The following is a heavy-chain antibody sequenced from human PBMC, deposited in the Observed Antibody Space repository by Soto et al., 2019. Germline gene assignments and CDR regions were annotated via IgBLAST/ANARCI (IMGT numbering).Heavy chain of an antibody. J-gene: IGHJ4*02. CDR1: GGSISSNLYY. D-gene: IGHD3-16*01. Sequence: QLQLQESGPGLVKPSETLSLTCTVSGGSISSNLYYWGWVRQPPGKWLEWIGAVYYSGRTWYNPSLNSRVIISVDTLRNQFSLNLRSVTASDTAVYYCARQTGGFGYYFDYWGQGALVTVSS. V-gene: IGHV4-39*01. CDR3: ARQTGGFGYYFDY. CDR2: VYYSGRT.